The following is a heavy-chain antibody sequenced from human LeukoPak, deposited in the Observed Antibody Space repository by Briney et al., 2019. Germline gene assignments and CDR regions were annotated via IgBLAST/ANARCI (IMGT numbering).Heavy chain of an antibody. Sequence: GGSLRLSCAAYGFTFSSYVMTWVRQAPGKGLEWVSTISGSGGTTYYADSVKGRSTVSRDNSKNTMYLQMNSLRAEDTAVYYCAKGLNPLGYSGYVTFPFDYWGQGTLVTVSS. CDR3: AKGLNPLGYSGYVTFPFDY. V-gene: IGHV3-23*01. J-gene: IGHJ4*02. CDR2: ISGSGGTT. D-gene: IGHD5-12*01. CDR1: GFTFSSYV.